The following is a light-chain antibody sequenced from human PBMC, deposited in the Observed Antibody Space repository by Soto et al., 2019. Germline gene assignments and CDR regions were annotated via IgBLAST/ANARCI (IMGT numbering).Light chain of an antibody. CDR2: GAS. J-gene: IGKJ2*01. CDR3: QQYNNWPHT. CDR1: QSVGSP. Sequence: EIVMTQSPATLSVSPGESATLSCRASQSVGSPLAWYQQKPGQAPRLLISGASTRATGFPTSFSGRGSGTDFTLTFPCLQYEDFALYFCQQYNNWPHTFGQGTKLEIK. V-gene: IGKV3-15*01.